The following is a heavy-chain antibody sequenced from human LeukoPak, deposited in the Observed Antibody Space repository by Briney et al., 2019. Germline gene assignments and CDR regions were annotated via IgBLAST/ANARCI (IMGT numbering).Heavy chain of an antibody. V-gene: IGHV3-48*01. CDR1: GFTFSSYS. D-gene: IGHD4-23*01. J-gene: IGHJ4*02. Sequence: GGSLRLSCAASGFTFSSYSMNWVRQAPGKGLEWVSYISSSSSTIYYADSVKGRFTISRDNAKNSLYLQMNSLRAEDTAVYYCARDGYGGNGRDLDYWGQGTLVTVSS. CDR3: ARDGYGGNGRDLDY. CDR2: ISSSSSTI.